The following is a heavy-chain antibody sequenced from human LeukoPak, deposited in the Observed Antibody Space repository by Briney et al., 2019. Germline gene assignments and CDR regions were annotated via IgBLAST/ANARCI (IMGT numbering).Heavy chain of an antibody. V-gene: IGHV1-2*02. CDR3: ARDIAVAGIAVDY. Sequence: ASVKVSCTASGYTFTGYYMHWVRQAPGQGLEWMGWINPNSGGTNYAQKFQGRVTMTRDTSISTAYMELSRLRSDDTAVYYCARDIAVAGIAVDYWGQGTLVTVSS. CDR2: INPNSGGT. D-gene: IGHD6-19*01. J-gene: IGHJ4*02. CDR1: GYTFTGYY.